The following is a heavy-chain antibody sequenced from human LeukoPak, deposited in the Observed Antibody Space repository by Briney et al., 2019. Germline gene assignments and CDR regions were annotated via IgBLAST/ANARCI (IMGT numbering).Heavy chain of an antibody. J-gene: IGHJ4*02. CDR2: ISNNGGYT. V-gene: IGHV3-23*01. Sequence: GGSLRLSCAASGFTFSSSAMSWVRQAPGKGLEWVSAISNNGGYTYYADSVQGRFTISRDNSKSTLCLQMNSLRAEDTAMYYCATTSDWRFDFWGQGTLVTVSS. CDR1: GFTFSSSA. CDR3: ATTSDWRFDF. D-gene: IGHD6-19*01.